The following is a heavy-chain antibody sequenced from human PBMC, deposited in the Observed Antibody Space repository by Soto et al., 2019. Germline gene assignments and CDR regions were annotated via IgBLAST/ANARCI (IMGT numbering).Heavy chain of an antibody. CDR2: ISGRGGST. CDR1: GFTFISYA. D-gene: IGHD3-3*01. V-gene: IGHV3-23*01. J-gene: IGHJ6*02. Sequence: EVQLLESGGGLVQPGGSLRLSCAASGFTFISYAMSWVRQAPGKGLEWVSGISGRGGSTYYADSVKGRFTISRDNSKNTLYLQMNSLRAEDTAVYYCARDGYYDFWSGSRYYYYGMDVWGQGTTVTVSS. CDR3: ARDGYYDFWSGSRYYYYGMDV.